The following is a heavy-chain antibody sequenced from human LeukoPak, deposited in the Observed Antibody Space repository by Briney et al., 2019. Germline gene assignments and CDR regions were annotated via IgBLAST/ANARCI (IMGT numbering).Heavy chain of an antibody. CDR2: ISYDGSNK. CDR1: GFTFSSYA. CDR3: ARDLRYCSSTSCYHRLGY. V-gene: IGHV3-30-3*01. D-gene: IGHD2-2*01. Sequence: PGRSLRLSCAASGFTFSSYAMHWVRQAPGKGLDWVAVISYDGSNKYYADSVKGRFTISRDNSKNTLYLLMNSLRAEDTAVYYCARDLRYCSSTSCYHRLGYWGQGTLVTVSS. J-gene: IGHJ4*02.